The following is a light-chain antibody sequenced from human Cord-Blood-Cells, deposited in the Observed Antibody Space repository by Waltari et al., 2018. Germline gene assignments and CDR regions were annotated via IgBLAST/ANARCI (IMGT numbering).Light chain of an antibody. V-gene: IGLV2-23*02. CDR2: EVS. J-gene: IGLJ1*01. CDR1: SSDVGSYNL. CDR3: CSYAGSSTYV. Sequence: QSALTQPASVSGSPGQSITISCTGTSSDVGSYNLVSWYQQHPGKAPKPMIYEVSKRPSGVSNRFSVSKSGNTASLTISGLQAEDEADYYCCSYAGSSTYVFGTGTKVTVL.